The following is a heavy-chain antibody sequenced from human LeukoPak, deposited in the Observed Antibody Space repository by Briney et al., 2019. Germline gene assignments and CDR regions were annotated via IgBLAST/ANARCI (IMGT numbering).Heavy chain of an antibody. V-gene: IGHV3-13*01. CDR3: AIAVAGTRYFQH. Sequence: GGSLRLSCAASGFTFSSYDMHWVRQATGKGLEWVSTFGTTDDTYYPGSVKGRFTISRENAKNSLYLQMSSLRAGDTAVYYCAIAVAGTRYFQHWGQGTLVTVSS. D-gene: IGHD6-19*01. CDR1: GFTFSSYD. CDR2: FGTTDDT. J-gene: IGHJ1*01.